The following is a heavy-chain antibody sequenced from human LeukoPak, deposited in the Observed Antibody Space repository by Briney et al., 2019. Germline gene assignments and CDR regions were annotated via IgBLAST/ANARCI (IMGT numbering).Heavy chain of an antibody. Sequence: PGGSLRLSCAASGFTFSSYSMNWVRQAPGKGLEWVSSISSSSSYIYYADSVKGRFTISRDNAKNSLYLQMNSLRAEDTAVYYCAREAFNDFWSGYITYYYYYYMDVWGKGTTVTVSS. CDR3: AREAFNDFWSGYITYYYYYYMDV. CDR1: GFTFSSYS. V-gene: IGHV3-21*01. CDR2: ISSSSSYI. J-gene: IGHJ6*03. D-gene: IGHD3-3*01.